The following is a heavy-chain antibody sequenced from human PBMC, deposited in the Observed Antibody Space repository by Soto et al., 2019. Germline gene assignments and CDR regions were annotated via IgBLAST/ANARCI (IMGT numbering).Heavy chain of an antibody. D-gene: IGHD2-15*01. CDR2: ISPSTSHI. J-gene: IGHJ6*02. Sequence: EVHLVESGGGLVKPGGSLRLSCAVSGFTFSSCTMNWVRQAPGKGLEWVSSISPSTSHIYYTDSVTGRFTISRDNAKNSLFLQMNRLRAEDTAVYYCSGCSGGACHRNYGMDVWGQGTTVTVSS. CDR1: GFTFSSCT. CDR3: SGCSGGACHRNYGMDV. V-gene: IGHV3-21*01.